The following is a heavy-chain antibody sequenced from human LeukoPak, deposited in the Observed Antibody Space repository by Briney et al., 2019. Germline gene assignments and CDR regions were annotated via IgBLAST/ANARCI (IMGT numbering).Heavy chain of an antibody. CDR2: ISYDGSNK. V-gene: IGHV3-30*18. D-gene: IGHD6-13*01. J-gene: IGHJ4*02. CDR1: GFAFSSYG. CDR3: AKAFNSSWHN. Sequence: PGRSLRLSCAASGFAFSSYGMHWVRQAPGKGLEWVAVISYDGSNKYYADSVKGRFTISRDNSKNTLYLQMNSLRAEDTAVYYCAKAFNSSWHNWGQGTLVTVSS.